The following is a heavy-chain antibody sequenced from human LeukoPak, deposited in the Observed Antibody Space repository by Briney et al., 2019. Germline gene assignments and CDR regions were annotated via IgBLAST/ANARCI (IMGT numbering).Heavy chain of an antibody. CDR3: ARGSDYGDLY. CDR1: GFTFSSYW. J-gene: IGHJ4*02. CDR2: IKQDGSEK. V-gene: IGHV3-7*01. Sequence: GGSLRLSCAASGFTFSSYWISWVRQAPGKGLEWVANIKQDGSEKYYVDSVKGRFTISRDNAKNSLYLQMNSLRAEDTAVYYCARGSDYGDLYWGQGTLVTVSS. D-gene: IGHD4-17*01.